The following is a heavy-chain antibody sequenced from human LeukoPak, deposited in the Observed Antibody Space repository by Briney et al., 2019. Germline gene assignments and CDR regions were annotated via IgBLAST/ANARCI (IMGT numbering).Heavy chain of an antibody. CDR1: GFTFSSYG. D-gene: IGHD3-22*01. J-gene: IGHJ4*02. CDR2: IWYDGTNK. CDR3: ARAAYDNSGYLTL. Sequence: GVSLRLSCVASGFTFSSYGMHWVRQAPGKGLEWVAVIWYDGTNKYYADSVKGRFTISRDSPKNTLYLQMNSLRAEDTAVYYCARAAYDNSGYLTLWGQGTLVTVSS. V-gene: IGHV3-33*01.